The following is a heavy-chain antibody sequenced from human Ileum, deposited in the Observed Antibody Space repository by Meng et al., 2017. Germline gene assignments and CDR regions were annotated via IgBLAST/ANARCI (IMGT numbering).Heavy chain of an antibody. CDR2: AGT. CDR3: ARDHWGSLDY. Sequence: QVQVQEPGPGLVRPSETLSLICTVSGGSVSTSDYQWGWIRQPPGKGLEWIGYAGTNYNPSLKSRVTISVDTSKRQFSLKLTSVTAADTAVYYCARDHWGSLDYWGQGILVTVSS. CDR1: GGSVSTSDYQ. V-gene: IGHV4-61*08. D-gene: IGHD7-27*01. J-gene: IGHJ4*02.